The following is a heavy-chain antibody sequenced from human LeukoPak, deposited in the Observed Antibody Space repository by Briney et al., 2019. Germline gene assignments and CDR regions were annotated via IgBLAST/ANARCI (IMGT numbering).Heavy chain of an antibody. V-gene: IGHV3-66*01. D-gene: IGHD4-11*01. CDR1: GFTVSSYY. CDR3: ARSYSNHLFGMDV. Sequence: GGSLRLSCAASGFTVSSYYMTWVRQAPGKGLEWVSVMYSGGRTYYADSVKGRVAISRDNSQNKVFLQMNSVRVEDTAVYYCARSYSNHLFGMDVWGQGTAVTVSS. J-gene: IGHJ6*02. CDR2: MYSGGRT.